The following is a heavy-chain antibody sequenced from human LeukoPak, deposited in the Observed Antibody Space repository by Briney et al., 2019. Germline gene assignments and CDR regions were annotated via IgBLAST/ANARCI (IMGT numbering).Heavy chain of an antibody. CDR1: GYTFTGYY. CDR3: ARRYYDSSGYYTTRAVWFDP. V-gene: IGHV1-2*02. D-gene: IGHD3-22*01. Sequence: ASVKVSCKASGYTFTGYYIHWVRQAPGQGLEWMGWINPNSGGTNYAQKFQGRVTMTRDTSINTAYMELSRLRSDDTAVYYCARRYYDSSGYYTTRAVWFDPWGQGTLVTVSS. J-gene: IGHJ5*02. CDR2: INPNSGGT.